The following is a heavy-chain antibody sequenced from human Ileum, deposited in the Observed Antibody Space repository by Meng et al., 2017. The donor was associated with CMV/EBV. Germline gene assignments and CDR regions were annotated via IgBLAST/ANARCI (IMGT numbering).Heavy chain of an antibody. V-gene: IGHV4-4*07. CDR2: IYTSGTT. D-gene: IGHD3-10*01. CDR3: ARNYGSGNWNFFHY. Sequence: QGALKGSGPGLVKTSETLSLTCYVSGGSISNYYWSWIRQPAGKGLEWIAHIYTSGTTNYNPSLKSRVTMSVDTSRNQFSLKLTSVTAADTAVYYCARNYGSGNWNFFHYWGQGTLVTVSS. J-gene: IGHJ4*02. CDR1: GGSISNYY.